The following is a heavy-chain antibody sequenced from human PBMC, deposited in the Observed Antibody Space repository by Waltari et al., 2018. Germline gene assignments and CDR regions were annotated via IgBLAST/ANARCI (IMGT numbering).Heavy chain of an antibody. J-gene: IGHJ4*02. CDR1: GFSFSNFA. D-gene: IGHD1-26*01. CDR3: AKADGTRVGAYWGFDS. Sequence: EVLILESGGGLVQPGESLRLSCVASGFSFSNFAMHWVRQAPGTGLQWVSGISGSETTYYTGSVRGRFIISRDNSKNTLYLQMNSLRVEDTALYFCAKADGTRVGAYWGFDSWGQGTLVTVSS. CDR2: ISGSETT. V-gene: IGHV3-23*01.